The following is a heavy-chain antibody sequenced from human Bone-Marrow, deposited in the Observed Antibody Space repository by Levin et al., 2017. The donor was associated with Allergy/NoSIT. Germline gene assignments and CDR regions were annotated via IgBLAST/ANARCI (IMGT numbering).Heavy chain of an antibody. V-gene: IGHV5-51*01. CDR1: GYRFNTFW. CDR3: ARRHSVLGGMDV. J-gene: IGHJ6*02. CDR2: IYPNDSDT. Sequence: TGGSLRLSCQGSGYRFNTFWVAWVRQMPGKGLEWMGTIYPNDSDTRYTPSFEGQVTISADKSVNTVYLQWNRLKTSDTAIYYWARRHSVLGGMDVWGRGTTVIVSS. D-gene: IGHD5/OR15-5a*01.